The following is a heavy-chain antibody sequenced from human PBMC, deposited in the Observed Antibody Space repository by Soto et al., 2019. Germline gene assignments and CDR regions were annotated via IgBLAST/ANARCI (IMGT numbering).Heavy chain of an antibody. J-gene: IGHJ4*02. CDR3: AKHNDYCDYVAYY. D-gene: IGHD4-17*01. Sequence: QVQLVQSGAEVKKPGSSVKVSCKASGGTFSSYTISWVRQAPGQGLEWMGRIIPILGIANYAQKFQGRVTITADKSTSTAYMELSSLRSEDTAVYYCAKHNDYCDYVAYYWGQGTLVTVSS. V-gene: IGHV1-69*02. CDR1: GGTFSSYT. CDR2: IIPILGIA.